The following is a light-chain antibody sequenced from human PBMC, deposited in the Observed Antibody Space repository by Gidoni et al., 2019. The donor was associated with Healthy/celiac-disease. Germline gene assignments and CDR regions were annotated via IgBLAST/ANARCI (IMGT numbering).Light chain of an antibody. V-gene: IGKV1-NL1*01. J-gene: IGKJ1*01. Sequence: DIQMTQAPSSLSASVGDRVTITCRASQGISNSLAWYQQKPGKAPKLLLYAASRLESGVPSRFSGSGSGTDYTLTISSLQPEDFATYYCQQYYSTLWTFGQGTKVEIK. CDR1: QGISNS. CDR2: AAS. CDR3: QQYYSTLWT.